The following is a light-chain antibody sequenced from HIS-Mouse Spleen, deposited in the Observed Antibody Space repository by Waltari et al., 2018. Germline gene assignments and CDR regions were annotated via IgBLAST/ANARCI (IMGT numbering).Light chain of an antibody. J-gene: IGLJ3*02. Sequence: SPGQSITISCTGTSSDVGGYNYVSWYQQHPGKAPKLMIYDVSNRPSGVSNRFSGSKSGNTASLTISGLQAEDEADYYCSSYTSSSRWVFGGGTKLTVL. CDR2: DVS. CDR3: SSYTSSSRWV. V-gene: IGLV2-14*03. CDR1: SSDVGGYNY.